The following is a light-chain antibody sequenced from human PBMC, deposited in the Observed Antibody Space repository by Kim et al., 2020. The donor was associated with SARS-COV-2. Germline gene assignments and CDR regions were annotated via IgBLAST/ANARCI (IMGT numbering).Light chain of an antibody. CDR2: ATT. J-gene: IGLJ3*02. CDR1: SSNVGVGFD. CDR3: QSFDNSLSGWV. V-gene: IGLV1-40*01. Sequence: QRLTLPFTGTSSNVGVGFDVLRYQQLPGTAPKLLLFATTSRPSGVPDRFSASKSGTSASLAITGLQPEDEADYYFQSFDNSLSGWVFGGGTQLTVL.